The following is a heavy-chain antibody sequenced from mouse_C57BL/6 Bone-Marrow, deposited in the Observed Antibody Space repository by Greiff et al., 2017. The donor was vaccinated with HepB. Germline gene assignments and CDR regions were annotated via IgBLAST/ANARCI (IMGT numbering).Heavy chain of an antibody. D-gene: IGHD4-1*01. CDR2: ISSGGSYT. V-gene: IGHV5-6*01. CDR3: ATGTVFAY. CDR1: GFTFSSYG. J-gene: IGHJ3*01. Sequence: DVQLQESGGDLVKPGGSLKLSCAASGFTFSSYGMSWVRQTPDKRLEWVATISSGGSYTYYPDSVKGRFTISRDNAKNTLYLQMSSLKSEDTAMYYCATGTVFAYWGQGTLVTVSA.